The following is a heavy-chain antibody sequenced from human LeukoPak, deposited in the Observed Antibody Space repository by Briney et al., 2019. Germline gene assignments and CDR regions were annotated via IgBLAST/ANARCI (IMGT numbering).Heavy chain of an antibody. CDR1: GGSISSYY. D-gene: IGHD6-13*01. Sequence: SETLSLTCTVSGGSISSYYWSWIRQPAGKGLEWIGRIYTSGSTNYNPSLKSRVTMSVDTSKNQFSLKLSSVTAADTAVYYCAREMGSSWPDAFDIWGQGTMVTVSS. CDR2: IYTSGST. CDR3: AREMGSSWPDAFDI. J-gene: IGHJ3*02. V-gene: IGHV4-4*07.